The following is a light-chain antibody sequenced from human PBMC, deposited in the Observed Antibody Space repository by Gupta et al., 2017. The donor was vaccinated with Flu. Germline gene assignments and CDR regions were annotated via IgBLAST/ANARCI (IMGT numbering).Light chain of an antibody. CDR3: QQYDNLPLT. Sequence: DIQTTQSPSSLSASVGDRVTITCQASQDISNYLNWYQQKPGKAPKLLIYDASNLETGGPSRFSGSGSGTDFTFTISSLQPEDIATYYCQQYDNLPLTFGGGTKVEIK. CDR2: DAS. V-gene: IGKV1-33*01. CDR1: QDISNY. J-gene: IGKJ4*01.